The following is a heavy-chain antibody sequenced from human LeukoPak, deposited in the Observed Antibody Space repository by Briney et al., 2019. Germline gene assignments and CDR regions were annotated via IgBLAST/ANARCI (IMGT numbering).Heavy chain of an antibody. V-gene: IGHV3-48*01. CDR2: ISSSSSTI. CDR3: ARVGLWSRLNDY. D-gene: IGHD5-18*01. CDR1: GFTFSSNS. J-gene: IGHJ4*02. Sequence: PGGSLRLSCAASGFTFSSNSMNWVRQAPGKGLEWVSSISSSSSTIYYADSVKGRFTISRDNAKNSLYLQMNSLRAEDTAVYYCARVGLWSRLNDYWGQGTLVTVSS.